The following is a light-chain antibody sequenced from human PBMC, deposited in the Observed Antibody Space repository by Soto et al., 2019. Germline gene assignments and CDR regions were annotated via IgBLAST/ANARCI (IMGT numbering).Light chain of an antibody. Sequence: EILMTQSPSTLALSPGQRATLSCGASQSVSSKLAWYQQRPGQAPRPLIYSASTRATGIPARFSGSGSGTEFTLTISSLQYEDFAVYYCHQYDHWLTWTFGQGTKVDIK. CDR3: HQYDHWLTWT. CDR2: SAS. J-gene: IGKJ1*01. V-gene: IGKV3-15*01. CDR1: QSVSSK.